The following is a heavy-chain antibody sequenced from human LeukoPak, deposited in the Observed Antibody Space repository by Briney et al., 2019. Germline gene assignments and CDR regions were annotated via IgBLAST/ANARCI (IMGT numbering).Heavy chain of an antibody. V-gene: IGHV3-30*03. D-gene: IGHD1-14*01. CDR1: GFTFSNAW. CDR3: ATEEDPEINPGLKY. Sequence: GGSLRLSCAASGFTFSNAWMSWVRQAPGKGLEWVAVMSFDGSNENYADSMKGRFTISRDNSNNTLYLQVNDLRVEDTAVYYCATEEDPEINPGLKYWGQGTLVTVSS. J-gene: IGHJ4*02. CDR2: MSFDGSNE.